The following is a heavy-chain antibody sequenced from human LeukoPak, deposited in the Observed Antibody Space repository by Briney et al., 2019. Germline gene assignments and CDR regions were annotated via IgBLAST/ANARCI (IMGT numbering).Heavy chain of an antibody. Sequence: PGGSLRLSCAASGFTVSSNYMSWVRQAPGKGLEWVSSISSSSSYIYYADSVKGRFTISRDNAKNSLYLQMNSLRAEDTAVYYCARVVYYGSGSYEDYWGQGTLVTVSS. D-gene: IGHD3-10*01. CDR3: ARVVYYGSGSYEDY. CDR1: GFTVSSNY. CDR2: ISSSSSYI. V-gene: IGHV3-21*01. J-gene: IGHJ4*02.